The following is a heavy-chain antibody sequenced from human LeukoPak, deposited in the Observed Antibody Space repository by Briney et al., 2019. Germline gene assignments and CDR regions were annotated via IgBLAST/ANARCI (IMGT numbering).Heavy chain of an antibody. CDR1: GGSISSYY. J-gene: IGHJ3*02. D-gene: IGHD3-3*01. CDR2: IYYSGST. CDR3: ARFGVGAPGAFDI. Sequence: SETLSLTCTVSGGSISSYYWSWIRQPPGKGLEWIGYIYYSGSTNYNPSLKSRVTISVDTSKNQFSLKLSSVTAADTAVYYCARFGVGAPGAFDIWGQGTMVTVSS. V-gene: IGHV4-59*12.